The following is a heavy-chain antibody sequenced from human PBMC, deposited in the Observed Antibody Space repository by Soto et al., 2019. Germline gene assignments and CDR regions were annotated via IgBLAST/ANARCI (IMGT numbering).Heavy chain of an antibody. CDR3: VRGSSSWYDNNWLDP. D-gene: IGHD6-13*01. CDR1: GFTFRTFA. V-gene: IGHV3-64D*06. J-gene: IGHJ5*02. CDR2: ISSSGSST. Sequence: GGSLRLSCSASGFTFRTFAMHWVRQAPGKRLEYVSAISSSGSSTIFADSVKGRFTISRDNSKNTLYLQLSSLRPEDTAVYYCVRGSSSWYDNNWLDPWGQGXLVTVPS.